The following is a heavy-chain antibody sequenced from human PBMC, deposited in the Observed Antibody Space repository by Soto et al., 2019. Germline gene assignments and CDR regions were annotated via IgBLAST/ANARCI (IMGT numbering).Heavy chain of an antibody. CDR3: TTDLNSGWLTY. J-gene: IGHJ4*02. CDR2: IKRKTDGGTT. V-gene: IGHV3-15*01. D-gene: IGHD6-19*01. Sequence: EVQLVESGGGLVKPGGSVRLSCAASGFTFSNAWMSWVRQSPGKGLEWVGRIKRKTDGGTTDYASPVKGRFTISRDDSKNTLYLQMNSLKTEDTAVYYCTTDLNSGWLTYWGQGTLVTVSS. CDR1: GFTFSNAW.